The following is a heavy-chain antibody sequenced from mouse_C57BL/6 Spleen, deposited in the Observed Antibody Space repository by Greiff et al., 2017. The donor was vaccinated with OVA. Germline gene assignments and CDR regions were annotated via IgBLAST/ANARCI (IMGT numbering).Heavy chain of an antibody. CDR2: IHPNSGST. D-gene: IGHD2-13*01. J-gene: IGHJ2*01. CDR1: GYTFTSYW. Sequence: QVQLKQPGAELVKPGASVKLSCKASGYTFTSYWMHWVKQRPGQGLEWIGMIHPNSGSTNYNEKFKSKATLTVDKSSSTAYMQLSSLTSEDAAVYFCASGGADWNEDFDYWGQGTTLTVSS. CDR3: ASGGADWNEDFDY. V-gene: IGHV1-64*01.